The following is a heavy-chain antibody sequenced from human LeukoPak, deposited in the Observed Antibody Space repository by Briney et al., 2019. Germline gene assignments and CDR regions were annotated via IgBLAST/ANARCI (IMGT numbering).Heavy chain of an antibody. CDR3: AREVVLWFRESLSLDY. V-gene: IGHV1-18*01. CDR2: ISAYNGNT. D-gene: IGHD3-10*01. Sequence: ASVKVSCKASGYTFTSYGISWVRQAPGQGLEWMGWISAYNGNTNYAQKLQGGVTMTTDTSTSTAYMELRSLRSDDTAVYYCAREVVLWFRESLSLDYWGQGTLVTVSS. CDR1: GYTFTSYG. J-gene: IGHJ4*02.